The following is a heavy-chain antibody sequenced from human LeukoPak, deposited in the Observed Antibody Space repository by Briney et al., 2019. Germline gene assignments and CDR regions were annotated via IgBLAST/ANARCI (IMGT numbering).Heavy chain of an antibody. CDR3: GREIRTGILALDY. V-gene: IGHV3-30*03. D-gene: IGHD1-1*01. CDR2: ISYDGSNR. CDR1: GFTFSSYG. J-gene: IGHJ4*02. Sequence: GGSLRLSCAASGFTFSSYGMHWVRQAPGKGLEWVAAISYDGSNRYYADSVKGRFTISRDNSRNTLYLQMNSLRAEDTAVYYCGREIRTGILALDYWGQGTLVTVSS.